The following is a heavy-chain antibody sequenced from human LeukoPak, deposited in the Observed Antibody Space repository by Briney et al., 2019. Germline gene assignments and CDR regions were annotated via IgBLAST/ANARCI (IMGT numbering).Heavy chain of an antibody. Sequence: GGSLRLSCAASGFTFSSYSMNWVRQAPGKGLEWVSSISSSSSYIYYADSVKGRFTISRDNAKNSLYLQMNSLRAEDTAVYYCARDRGVRGVIITFFDYWGQGTLVTVSS. D-gene: IGHD3-10*01. CDR3: ARDRGVRGVIITFFDY. CDR2: ISSSSSYI. V-gene: IGHV3-21*01. CDR1: GFTFSSYS. J-gene: IGHJ4*02.